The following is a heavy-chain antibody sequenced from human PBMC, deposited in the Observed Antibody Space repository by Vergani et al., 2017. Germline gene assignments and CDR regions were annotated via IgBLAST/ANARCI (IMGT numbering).Heavy chain of an antibody. J-gene: IGHJ6*02. CDR2: ISWDGGST. D-gene: IGHD3-22*01. CDR1: GFTFDDYA. Sequence: EVQLVESGGVVVQPGGSLRLSCAASGFTFDDYAMHWVRQAPGKGLEWVSLISWDGGSTYYADSVKGRFTISRDNSKNSLYLQMNSLRAEDTAVYYCARDAHYYDSSGYYYEGGMDVWGQGTTVTVSS. V-gene: IGHV3-43D*03. CDR3: ARDAHYYDSSGYYYEGGMDV.